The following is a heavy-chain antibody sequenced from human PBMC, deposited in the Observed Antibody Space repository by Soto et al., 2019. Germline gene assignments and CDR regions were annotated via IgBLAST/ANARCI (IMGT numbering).Heavy chain of an antibody. Sequence: GASVKVSCKASGGSFSSYAISWVRQAPGQGLEWMGGIIPIFGTANYAQKFQGRVTITADESTSTAYMELSSLRSEDTAVYYCARTDFGVETSNYWGQGTLVTVSS. J-gene: IGHJ4*02. D-gene: IGHD3-3*01. CDR1: GGSFSSYA. V-gene: IGHV1-69*13. CDR3: ARTDFGVETSNY. CDR2: IIPIFGTA.